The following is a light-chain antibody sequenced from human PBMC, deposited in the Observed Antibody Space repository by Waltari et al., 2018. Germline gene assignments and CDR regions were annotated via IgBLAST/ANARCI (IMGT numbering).Light chain of an antibody. CDR2: GAS. CDR3: QHYVRLPAT. V-gene: IGKV3-20*01. CDR1: ETVSRA. J-gene: IGKJ1*01. Sequence: IVLTQSPGTLSLSPGERATLSCRASETVSRALAWYQQKPGQAPRLLIYGASTRAPGMQDRVRGSGSGTDVSRTISGLEPEDFAVYYCQHYVRLPATFGQGTKVEIK.